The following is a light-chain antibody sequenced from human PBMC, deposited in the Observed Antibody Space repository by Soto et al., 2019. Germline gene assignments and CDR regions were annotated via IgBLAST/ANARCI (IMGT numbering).Light chain of an antibody. V-gene: IGKV3-15*01. CDR2: GAS. CDR3: QQRTNWLPIT. CDR1: QSISGA. Sequence: IAVSKSAATLSVSPGGRATLSCRASQSISGALAWYQQKPGQAPRLLIYGASTRATSFPARFSGSGSGTDVSLTISSLLSEEFAVYYCQQRTNWLPITFGEGTRLEIK. J-gene: IGKJ5*01.